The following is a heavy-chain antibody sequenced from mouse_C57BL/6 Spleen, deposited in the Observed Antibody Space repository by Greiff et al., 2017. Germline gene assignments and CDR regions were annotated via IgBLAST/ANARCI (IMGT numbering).Heavy chain of an antibody. D-gene: IGHD2-12*01. CDR2: ISYDGSN. CDR3: ARDWPYDSYYFDY. V-gene: IGHV3-6*01. J-gene: IGHJ2*01. Sequence: EVQLQESGPGLVKPSQSLSLTCSVTGYSITSGYYWNWIRQFPGNKLEWMGYISYDGSNNYNPSLNNRISITRGTSKNQFFLKLNSVTTEDTATYYCARDWPYDSYYFDYGGQGTTLTVSS. CDR1: GYSITSGYY.